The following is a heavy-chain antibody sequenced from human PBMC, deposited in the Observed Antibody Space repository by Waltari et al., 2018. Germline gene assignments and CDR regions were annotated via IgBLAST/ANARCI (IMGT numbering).Heavy chain of an antibody. D-gene: IGHD2-2*01. CDR2: ITTNTENP. V-gene: IGHV7-4-1*02. J-gene: IGHJ5*02. CDR3: AREVVPAAKIVVNWFDP. Sequence: QVQLVQSGSEWKKPGASGKVSCKAYGYSFTNYAINWVRQAPGQGLELMGWITTNTENPTYTQGFTRRFVFSLDTSVSTAYLQINDLKAEDTAIYYCAREVVPAAKIVVNWFDPWGQGTQVTVSS. CDR1: GYSFTNYA.